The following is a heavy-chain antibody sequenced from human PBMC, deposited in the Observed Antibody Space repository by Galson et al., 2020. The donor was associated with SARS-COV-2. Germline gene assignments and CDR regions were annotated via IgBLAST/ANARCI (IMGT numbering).Heavy chain of an antibody. D-gene: IGHD5-12*01. CDR1: GFTFSSYT. CDR3: ARSHVAPGISGLDV. J-gene: IGHJ6*02. Sequence: GESLKISCAASGFTFSSYTMHWVRQASGKGLEWVADMSYDGSYKDYTDSVKGRFTISRDNSNNTLFLHMNSLRPGDTAVYFCARSHVAPGISGLDVWGQGTTVTVSS. V-gene: IGHV3-30-3*01. CDR2: MSYDGSYK.